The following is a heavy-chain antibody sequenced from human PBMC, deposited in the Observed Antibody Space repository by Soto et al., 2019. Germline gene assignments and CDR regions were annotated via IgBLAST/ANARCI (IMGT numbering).Heavy chain of an antibody. CDR1: GFMFSDYY. CDR3: ARGVRSSLTAIGGFDP. Sequence: QVQLVESGGGLVQPGGSLRLSCAVSGFMFSDYYMAWIRQAPGKGLEWISYISSSGNTIYYADSVKGRFTVSRDNANSTLHLQMNSLGADDTSLYYCARGVRSSLTAIGGFDPWGQGTLVTVSS. CDR2: ISSSGNTI. J-gene: IGHJ5*02. D-gene: IGHD2-21*02. V-gene: IGHV3-11*01.